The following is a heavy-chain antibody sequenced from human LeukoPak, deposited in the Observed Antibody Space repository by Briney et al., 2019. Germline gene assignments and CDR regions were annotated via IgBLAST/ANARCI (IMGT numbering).Heavy chain of an antibody. J-gene: IGHJ5*02. CDR3: ARGGAGTYYKRDGWFDP. Sequence: GASVKVSCKASGYTFNSYDTNWVRQATGQGLEWMGWMNPNTGNTGYGERFQGRVTMTRDNSISTAYMELNSLTSEDTAVYYCARGGAGTYYKRDGWFDPWGQGTVVTVSS. CDR1: GYTFNSYD. V-gene: IGHV1-8*01. D-gene: IGHD3-10*01. CDR2: MNPNTGNT.